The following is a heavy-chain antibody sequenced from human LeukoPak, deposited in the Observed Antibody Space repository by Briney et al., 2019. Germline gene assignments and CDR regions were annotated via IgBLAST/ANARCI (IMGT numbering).Heavy chain of an antibody. Sequence: GGSLRLSCAASGFTVSSNYMSWVRQAPGKGLEWVSIIYSGGSTYYADSVKGRFTISRDNAKNSLYLQMNNLRAEDTAVYYCANPWGPGWYFDLWGRGTPVTVSS. J-gene: IGHJ2*01. D-gene: IGHD7-27*01. CDR1: GFTVSSNY. V-gene: IGHV3-53*01. CDR2: IYSGGST. CDR3: ANPWGPGWYFDL.